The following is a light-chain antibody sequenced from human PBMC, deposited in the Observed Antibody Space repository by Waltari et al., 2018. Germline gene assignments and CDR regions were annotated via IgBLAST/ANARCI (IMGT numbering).Light chain of an antibody. Sequence: QSALTQPRSVSGSPGQSVTISCTGTSSDVGYYNYVSWYQQHTGKPPKLMIYDVTKRPSGVPDRFAGSNSGNTAALTVSGLQAEDEADYYCCSFARSSTLVFGGGTKLTVL. J-gene: IGLJ2*01. CDR1: SSDVGYYNY. CDR3: CSFARSSTLV. CDR2: DVT. V-gene: IGLV2-11*01.